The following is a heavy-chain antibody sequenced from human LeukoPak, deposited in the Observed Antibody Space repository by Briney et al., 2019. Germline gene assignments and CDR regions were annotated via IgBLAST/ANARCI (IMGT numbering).Heavy chain of an antibody. Sequence: SETLSLTCSVSGASISRSPYYWGWIRQPPGKGLEWIGSVFHTGTAYYNPSLRSRVTISVDTSKNQFSLKLSFVTAADTAVYYCTKNDVGDYGTWGQGTLVIVSS. V-gene: IGHV4-39*01. J-gene: IGHJ5*02. CDR1: GASISRSPYY. CDR2: VFHTGTA. D-gene: IGHD4-17*01. CDR3: TKNDVGDYGT.